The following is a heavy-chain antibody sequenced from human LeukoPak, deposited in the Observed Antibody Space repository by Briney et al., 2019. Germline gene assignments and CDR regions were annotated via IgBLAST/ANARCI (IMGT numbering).Heavy chain of an antibody. Sequence: ASVKVSRKASGYRFTDHLIHWIRQAPGQGLEWMGWINPNTGDTISAQKFQGRVAMTRDTSITTTYMELTGLESGDGAMYFCTRDLRIAPAVAFFDSWGQETRVTVSS. CDR2: INPNTGDT. V-gene: IGHV1-2*02. CDR3: TRDLRIAPAVAFFDS. J-gene: IGHJ4*02. D-gene: IGHD2-15*01. CDR1: GYRFTDHL.